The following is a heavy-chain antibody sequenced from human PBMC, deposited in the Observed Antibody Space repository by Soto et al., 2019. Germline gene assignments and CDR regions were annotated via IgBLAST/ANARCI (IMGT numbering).Heavy chain of an antibody. J-gene: IGHJ6*02. Sequence: SETLSLTCAVYGGSFSGYYWSWIRQPPGKGLGWIGEINHSGSTNYNPSLKSRVTISVDTSKNQFSLKLSSVTAADTAVYYCARVDYDSSGYYSDYYYGMDVWGQGTTVTVSS. CDR2: INHSGST. V-gene: IGHV4-34*01. CDR3: ARVDYDSSGYYSDYYYGMDV. D-gene: IGHD3-22*01. CDR1: GGSFSGYY.